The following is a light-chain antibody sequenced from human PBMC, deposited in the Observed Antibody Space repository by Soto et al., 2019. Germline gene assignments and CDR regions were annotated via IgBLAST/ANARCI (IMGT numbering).Light chain of an antibody. J-gene: IGKJ4*01. V-gene: IGKV1-33*01. CDR2: DAS. Sequence: DVQLTQSPSTLPASVGDRVAITCQATQSIFNYLSWFQQRPGKAPQLLISDASQLEPGVPSRFSGQRSGTDFTLIISDLQPEDFATYFCQQYEDLPLTFGGGTRVEV. CDR3: QQYEDLPLT. CDR1: QSIFNY.